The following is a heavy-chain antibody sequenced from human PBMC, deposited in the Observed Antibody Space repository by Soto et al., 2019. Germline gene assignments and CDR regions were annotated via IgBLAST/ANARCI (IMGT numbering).Heavy chain of an antibody. D-gene: IGHD6-19*01. CDR3: ARCHSSGWYRGNWFDP. CDR2: IYYSGST. CDR1: GGSISSGDYY. J-gene: IGHJ5*02. Sequence: PSETLSLTCTVSGGSISSGDYYWSWIRQHPGKGLEWIGYIYYSGSTYYNPSLKSRVTISVDTSKNQFSLKLSSVTAADTAVYYCARCHSSGWYRGNWFDPWGQGTLVTVSS. V-gene: IGHV4-31*03.